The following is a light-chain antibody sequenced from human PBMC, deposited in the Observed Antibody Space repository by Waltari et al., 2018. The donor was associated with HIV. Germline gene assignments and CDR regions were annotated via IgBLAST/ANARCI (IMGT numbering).Light chain of an antibody. J-gene: IGKJ1*01. CDR1: QTVRSS. V-gene: IGKV1D-16*01. CDR3: QQYYTFPRT. Sequence: DIQITQSPPSLSASVGQRVTITCRGSQTVRSSLAWYQQRPGKAPKSLVYGASKLQTEVPSRFSAGGSGTNFSLTISSLKPEDFATYICQQYYTFPRTFGRGTRVDMK. CDR2: GAS.